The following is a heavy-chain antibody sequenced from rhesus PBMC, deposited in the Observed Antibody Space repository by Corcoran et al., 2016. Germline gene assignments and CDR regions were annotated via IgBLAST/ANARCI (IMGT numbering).Heavy chain of an antibody. V-gene: IGHV1-198*02. Sequence: QVQLVQSGAEVKKPGASVKVSCKASGFTFGSYAINWVRQAPGQGLEWMGVIIPLVGITNYAEKFQGRVTFTADTSTSTAYMELSSVRSEDTAVYYCARGGRRYCTGSGCYARDAFDFWGQGLRVTVSS. CDR3: ARGGRRYCTGSGCYARDAFDF. D-gene: IGHD2-21*01. CDR1: GFTFGSYA. J-gene: IGHJ3*01. CDR2: IIPLVGIT.